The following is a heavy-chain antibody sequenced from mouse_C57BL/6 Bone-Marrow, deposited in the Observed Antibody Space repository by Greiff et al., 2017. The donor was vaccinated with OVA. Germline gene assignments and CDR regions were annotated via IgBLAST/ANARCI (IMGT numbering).Heavy chain of an antibody. D-gene: IGHD1-1*01. J-gene: IGHJ2*01. CDR1: GFTFSSYG. V-gene: IGHV5-6*01. Sequence: EVKLMESGGDLVKPGGSLKLSCAASGFTFSSYGMSWVRQTPDKRLEWVATISSGGSYTYYPDSVKGRFTISRDNAKNTLYLQMSSLKSEDTAMYYCARHPITTVASYYFDYWGQGTTLTVSS. CDR3: ARHPITTVASYYFDY. CDR2: ISSGGSYT.